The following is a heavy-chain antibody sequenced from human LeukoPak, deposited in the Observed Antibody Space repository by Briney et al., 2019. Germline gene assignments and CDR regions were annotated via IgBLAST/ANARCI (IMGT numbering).Heavy chain of an antibody. CDR2: IIPILGIA. V-gene: IGHV1-69*04. CDR1: GGTFSSYA. D-gene: IGHD3-22*01. Sequence: SVKVSCKASGGTFSSYAISWVRQAPGQGLEWMGRIIPILGIANYAQKFQGRVTITADKSTSTAYMELSSLRSEDTAVYYCASTTKYYYDSSGLNGWFDPWGQGTLSPSPQ. J-gene: IGHJ5*02. CDR3: ASTTKYYYDSSGLNGWFDP.